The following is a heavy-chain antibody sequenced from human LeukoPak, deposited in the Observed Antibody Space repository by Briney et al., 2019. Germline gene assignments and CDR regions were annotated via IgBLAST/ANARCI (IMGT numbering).Heavy chain of an antibody. V-gene: IGHV3-53*01. J-gene: IGHJ6*03. CDR1: GFTFSSYS. Sequence: GGSLRLSCAASGFTFSSYSMNWVRQAPGKGLEWVSVIYSGGSTYYADSVKGRFTISRDNSKNTLYLQMNSLRAGDTAVYYCTSSRGYSYGSVLYYYMDVWGKGTTVTISS. D-gene: IGHD5-18*01. CDR2: IYSGGST. CDR3: TSSRGYSYGSVLYYYMDV.